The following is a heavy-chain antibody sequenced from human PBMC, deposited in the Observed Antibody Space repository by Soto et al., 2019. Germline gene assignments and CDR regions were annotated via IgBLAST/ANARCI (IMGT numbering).Heavy chain of an antibody. Sequence: SETLSLTCTVSGGSISSGNNYWSWIRHHPGKGLEWIGSFYSSGSIIYNPSLRSRVSISGDTSSNQFSMSLTSVTAADTARYYCARMYSSGSGWFHPWGQGTLVTVSS. V-gene: IGHV4-30-4*01. J-gene: IGHJ5*02. CDR2: FYSSGSI. CDR1: GGSISSGNNY. CDR3: ARMYSSGSGWFHP. D-gene: IGHD6-19*01.